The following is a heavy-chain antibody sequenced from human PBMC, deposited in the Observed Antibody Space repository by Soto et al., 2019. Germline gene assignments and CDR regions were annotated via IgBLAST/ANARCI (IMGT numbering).Heavy chain of an antibody. Sequence: SETLSLTCTVSGDSITSYNWNWFRQPPGKALEWIGYVYSSGSTNYNPSLKSRVTISVDTSRNQFSLKVNSVTAADTAVYYCARRAVVAVTGSLDNWLDPWGQGILVTVSS. D-gene: IGHD2-21*01. CDR1: GDSITSYN. J-gene: IGHJ5*02. CDR3: ARRAVVAVTGSLDNWLDP. V-gene: IGHV4-59*01. CDR2: VYSSGST.